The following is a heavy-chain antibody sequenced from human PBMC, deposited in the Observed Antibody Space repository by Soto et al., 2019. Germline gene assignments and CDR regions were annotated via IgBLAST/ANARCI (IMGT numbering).Heavy chain of an antibody. Sequence: ASVKVSCKASGYTFTSYAMHWVRQAPGQRLEWMGWINAGNGNTKYSQKFQGRVTITRDTSASTAYMELSSLRSEDTAVYYCARDRYSSTSCYTYYYYYMDVWGKGTTVTVSS. D-gene: IGHD2-2*02. V-gene: IGHV1-3*01. CDR1: GYTFTSYA. CDR2: INAGNGNT. CDR3: ARDRYSSTSCYTYYYYYMDV. J-gene: IGHJ6*03.